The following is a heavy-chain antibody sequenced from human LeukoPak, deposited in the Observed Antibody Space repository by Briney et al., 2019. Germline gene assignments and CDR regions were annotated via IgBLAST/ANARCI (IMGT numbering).Heavy chain of an antibody. Sequence: GGSLRLSCAASGFPFNSYVMTWVRQAPGKGLEWVSVISGSGGLTYHADSVKGRFTVSRDNSKNTLYLQMNSLRAEETAVYSCAKGYYDYIWGSYRSDAFDIWGQGTMVTVSS. V-gene: IGHV3-23*01. CDR2: ISGSGGLT. J-gene: IGHJ3*02. D-gene: IGHD3-16*02. CDR1: GFPFNSYV. CDR3: AKGYYDYIWGSYRSDAFDI.